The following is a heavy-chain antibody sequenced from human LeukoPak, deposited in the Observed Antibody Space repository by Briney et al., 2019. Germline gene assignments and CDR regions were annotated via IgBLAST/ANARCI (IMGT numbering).Heavy chain of an antibody. V-gene: IGHV4-39*01. CDR1: GGSISSSSYY. CDR2: IYYSGST. CDR3: ARVTVYGSGSYYVYYFDY. D-gene: IGHD3-10*01. Sequence: PSETLSLTCTVSGGSISSSSYYWGWIRQPPGKGLEWIGSIYYSGSTYYNPSLKSRVTISVDTSKNQFSLKLSSVTAADTAVYYCARVTVYGSGSYYVYYFDYWGQGTLVTVSS. J-gene: IGHJ4*02.